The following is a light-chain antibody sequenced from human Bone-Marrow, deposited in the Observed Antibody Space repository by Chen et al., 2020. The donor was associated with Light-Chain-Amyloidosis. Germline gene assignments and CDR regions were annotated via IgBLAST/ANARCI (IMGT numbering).Light chain of an antibody. Sequence: QSALTQPPSASGSPGQSVPISCTGTSSDVGGYHYVSWYQHHPGKAPKLKIYGENNRPSGGPERFSGSKSGNTASLIVSGLKAEDEADYYCSSYVGSNDYVFGTGTRLTVL. CDR3: SSYVGSNDYV. CDR2: GEN. V-gene: IGLV2-8*01. CDR1: SSDVGGYHY. J-gene: IGLJ1*01.